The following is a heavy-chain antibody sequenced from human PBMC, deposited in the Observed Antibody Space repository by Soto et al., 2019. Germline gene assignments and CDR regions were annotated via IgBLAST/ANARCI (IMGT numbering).Heavy chain of an antibody. V-gene: IGHV1-18*01. J-gene: IGHJ6*02. D-gene: IGHD6-19*01. Sequence: QVQLVQSGAEVKKPGASVKVSCKASGYTFTSYGISWVRQAPGQGLEWMGWISAYNGNTNYAQKLQGRVTMTTDTSTSTAYMELRSLRSDDTSVYYCARDSPARSGWYRGWNYYYYGMDVWGQGTTVTVSS. CDR1: GYTFTSYG. CDR2: ISAYNGNT. CDR3: ARDSPARSGWYRGWNYYYYGMDV.